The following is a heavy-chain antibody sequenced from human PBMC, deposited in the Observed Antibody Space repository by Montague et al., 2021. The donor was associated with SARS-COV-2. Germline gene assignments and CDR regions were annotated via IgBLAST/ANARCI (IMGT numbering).Heavy chain of an antibody. CDR1: GGSISSSSYY. J-gene: IGHJ5*02. CDR3: ARRSYDILTGYSIPNWFDP. Sequence: SETLSLTCTVSGGSISSSSYYWGWIRQPPGKGLEWIGSIYYSGSTHYNPSLKSRVTISVDTSKNQFSLKLSSVTAADTAAYYCARRSYDILTGYSIPNWFDPWGQGTLVTVSS. V-gene: IGHV4-39*01. D-gene: IGHD3-9*01. CDR2: IYYSGST.